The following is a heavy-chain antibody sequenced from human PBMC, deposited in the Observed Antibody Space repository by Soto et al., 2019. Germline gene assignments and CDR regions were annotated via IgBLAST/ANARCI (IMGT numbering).Heavy chain of an antibody. CDR2: INAGNGNT. D-gene: IGHD2-2*01. V-gene: IGHV1-3*01. CDR1: GYTFTSYA. Sequence: ASVKVSCKASGYTFTSYAMHWVRQSPGQRLEWMGWINAGNGNTKYSQKFQGRVTITRDTSASRAYMELSSLRSEDTPVYYCARDLGYCSSTSCYEFVFDYWGQGTLVTVSS. J-gene: IGHJ4*02. CDR3: ARDLGYCSSTSCYEFVFDY.